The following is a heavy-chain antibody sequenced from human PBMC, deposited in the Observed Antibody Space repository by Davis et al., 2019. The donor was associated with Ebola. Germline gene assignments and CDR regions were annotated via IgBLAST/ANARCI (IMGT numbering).Heavy chain of an antibody. CDR3: VRGWGRTGMGV. CDR2: TYYSSKWFN. CDR1: GDSVSASSGA. J-gene: IGHJ6*02. D-gene: IGHD1-26*01. V-gene: IGHV6-1*01. Sequence: HSQTLSLTCAISGDSVSASSGAWNWIRQSASRGLEWLGRTYYSSKWFNDYAVSVNGRITINPDTSKNQFSLQLNSVTPEDTAVYYCVRGWGRTGMGVWGQGTTVTVSS.